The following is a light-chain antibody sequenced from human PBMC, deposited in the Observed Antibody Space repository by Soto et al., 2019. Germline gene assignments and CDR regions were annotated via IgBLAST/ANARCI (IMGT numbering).Light chain of an antibody. J-gene: IGKJ1*01. Sequence: EIVLTQSPGTLSLSPGERATLSCRASQSVSRSYLAWYQQKPGQEPRLLIYGASSRATGIPDRFSGSGSGTDFTLTISSLQSEDFAVYYCQQYNNWPRTFGQGTKVDI. CDR1: QSVSRSY. V-gene: IGKV3-20*01. CDR2: GAS. CDR3: QQYNNWPRT.